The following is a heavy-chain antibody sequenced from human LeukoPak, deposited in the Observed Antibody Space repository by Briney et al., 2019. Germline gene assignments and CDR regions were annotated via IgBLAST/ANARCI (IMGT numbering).Heavy chain of an antibody. CDR1: GFIFSSYA. Sequence: GGSLRLSCAASGFIFSSYAMSWVRLALGKGLEWISVISGSGGRTDYADSVKGRFTISRDNSKNTLYLQMNSLRAEDTAVYYCAKTALAVAGIVPVESELDYWGQGTLVTVSS. V-gene: IGHV3-23*01. J-gene: IGHJ4*02. CDR3: AKTALAVAGIVPVESELDY. CDR2: ISGSGGRT. D-gene: IGHD6-19*01.